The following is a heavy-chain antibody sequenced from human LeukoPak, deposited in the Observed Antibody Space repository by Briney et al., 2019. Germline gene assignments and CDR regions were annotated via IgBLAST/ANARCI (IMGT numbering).Heavy chain of an antibody. CDR1: GFTFNNYG. CDR3: ARDGGVVRETNYVDY. V-gene: IGHV3-30*03. CDR2: ISYDGSKK. J-gene: IGHJ4*02. D-gene: IGHD3-10*01. Sequence: GRSLRLSCAASGFTFNNYGIHWVRQAPGKGLDWVAIISYDGSKKYYGDSVKGRFSISRDNSKNTLYLQLNSLRTEDTAVYYCARDGGVVRETNYVDYWGQGTLVTVSS.